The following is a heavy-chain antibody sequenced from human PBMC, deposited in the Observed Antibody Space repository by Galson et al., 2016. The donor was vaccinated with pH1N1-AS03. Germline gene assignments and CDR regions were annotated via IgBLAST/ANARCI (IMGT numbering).Heavy chain of an antibody. D-gene: IGHD1-26*01. V-gene: IGHV6-1*01. CDR2: TYYRSKWYN. J-gene: IGHJ4*02. CDR3: ARDHLGAGPAFDY. Sequence: CAITGESVSSNTAAWNWIRQSPSRGLEWLGRTYYRSKWYNDYAVFVTSRITINPDTSKNQFSLQLNSVTPEDTAVYYCARDHLGAGPAFDYLGQGTLVTVSS. CDR1: GESVSSNTAA.